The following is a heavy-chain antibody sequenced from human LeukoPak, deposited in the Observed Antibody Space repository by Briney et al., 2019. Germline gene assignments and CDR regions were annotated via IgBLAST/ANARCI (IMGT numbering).Heavy chain of an antibody. CDR3: ARSYYDYVWGSYRREYFYGMDV. D-gene: IGHD3-16*02. V-gene: IGHV4-61*02. CDR1: GGSISSGSYY. J-gene: IGHJ6*02. CDR2: IYTSGST. Sequence: SQTLSLTCTVSGGSISSGSYYWSWIRQPAGKGLEWIGRIYTSGSTNYNPSLKSRVTISVDTSKNQFSLKLSSVTAADTAVYYCARSYYDYVWGSYRREYFYGMDVWGQGTTVTVSS.